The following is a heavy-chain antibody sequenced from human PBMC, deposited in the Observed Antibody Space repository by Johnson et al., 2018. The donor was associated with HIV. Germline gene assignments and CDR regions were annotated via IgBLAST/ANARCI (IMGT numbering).Heavy chain of an antibody. J-gene: IGHJ3*02. CDR1: GFTFTNHY. CDR3: AGEAVTLRGWGHVFDI. D-gene: IGHD3-16*01. V-gene: IGHV3-7*01. Sequence: VQLVESGGGLVQPGGSLRLSCAASGFTFTNHYMTWVRQAPGTGLEWVANIKQDAREKYSVDSVKGRFTISRDNAKSSLYLQMNSLRAEDTAVYYWAGEAVTLRGWGHVFDIWGQGTMVTVSS. CDR2: IKQDAREK.